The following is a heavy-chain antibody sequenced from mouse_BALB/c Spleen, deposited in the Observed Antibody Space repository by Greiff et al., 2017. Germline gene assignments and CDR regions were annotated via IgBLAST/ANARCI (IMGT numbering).Heavy chain of an antibody. CDR1: GFTFNTYA. Sequence: VESGGGLVQPKGSLKLSCAASGFTFNTYAMNWVRQAPGKGLEWVARIRSKSHNYATSYDDSVKVRFTISKDYSQSMLYLQMNNLKTEDTAMYYWVRRGLTYAIDYWGQGTSVTVSS. CDR2: IRSKSHNYAT. CDR3: VRRGLTYAIDY. J-gene: IGHJ4*01. V-gene: IGHV10-1*02.